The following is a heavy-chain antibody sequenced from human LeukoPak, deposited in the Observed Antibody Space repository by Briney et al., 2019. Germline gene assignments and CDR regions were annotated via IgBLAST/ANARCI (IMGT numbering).Heavy chain of an antibody. J-gene: IGHJ4*02. V-gene: IGHV3-23*01. D-gene: IGHD1-26*01. Sequence: GGSLRLSCAASGFTFSTYPMNWVRQAPGKGLEWVSAISGSGGSTYYADSVKGRFTISRDNSKNTLYLQMNSLRAEDTAVYYCASQTRPGWELPYFDYWGQGTLVTVSS. CDR2: ISGSGGST. CDR3: ASQTRPGWELPYFDY. CDR1: GFTFSTYP.